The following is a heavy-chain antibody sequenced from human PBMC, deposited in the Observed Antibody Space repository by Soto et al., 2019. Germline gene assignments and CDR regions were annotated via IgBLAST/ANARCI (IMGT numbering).Heavy chain of an antibody. CDR3: VRGVLS. Sequence: QVQLQESGPGLVKASQTLSLTCNVSGGSISSGGYYWTWIRQHPGKGLEWIGNIHHSGSTFYNPSLKSRVSISVGTSKNQFSLTLSSVTAADTAVYFCVRGVLSWGQGTLVTVSS. J-gene: IGHJ1*01. CDR1: GGSISSGGYY. V-gene: IGHV4-31*03. D-gene: IGHD3-10*01. CDR2: IHHSGST.